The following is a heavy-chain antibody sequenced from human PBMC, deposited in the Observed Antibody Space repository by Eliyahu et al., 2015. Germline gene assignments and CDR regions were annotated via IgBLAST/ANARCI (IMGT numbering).Heavy chain of an antibody. Sequence: QITLKESGPTLVKPTHTLTLTCTFSGFXLSTSAVGVGWIRQPPGXAREWLAXIYWDDDERXSPSLRSRLTITKDTSKNQVVLIMTNMDPVDTATYYCAHGNGGGNSLYFEYWGQGTLVTVSS. D-gene: IGHD4-23*01. CDR1: GFXLSTSAVG. J-gene: IGHJ4*02. CDR2: IYWDDDE. V-gene: IGHV2-5*02. CDR3: AHGNGGGNSLYFEY.